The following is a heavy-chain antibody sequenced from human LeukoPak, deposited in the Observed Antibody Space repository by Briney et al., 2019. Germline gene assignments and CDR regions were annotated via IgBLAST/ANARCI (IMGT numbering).Heavy chain of an antibody. CDR2: IIPIFGTA. Sequence: SVKVSCKASGGTFSSYAISWVRQAPGQRLEWMGGIIPIFGTANYAQKFQGRVTITADESTSTAYMELSSLRSKDTAVYYCARGSMAERATILFDYWGQGTLVTVSS. J-gene: IGHJ4*02. V-gene: IGHV1-69*13. CDR3: ARGSMAERATILFDY. D-gene: IGHD2/OR15-2a*01. CDR1: GGTFSSYA.